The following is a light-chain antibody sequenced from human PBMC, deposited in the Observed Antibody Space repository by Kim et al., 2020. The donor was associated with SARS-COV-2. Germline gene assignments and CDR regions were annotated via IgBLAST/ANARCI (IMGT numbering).Light chain of an antibody. Sequence: SYELTQPPSVSVAPGKTATITCGGNSIGGKTVHWYQQKPGQAPLLAIYYDSHRPSGIPERFSGSNSGNTATLTISGVEAGDEADYYCQVWDSRNGQVLFGGGTK. V-gene: IGLV3-21*04. J-gene: IGLJ2*01. CDR1: SIGGKT. CDR2: YDS. CDR3: QVWDSRNGQVL.